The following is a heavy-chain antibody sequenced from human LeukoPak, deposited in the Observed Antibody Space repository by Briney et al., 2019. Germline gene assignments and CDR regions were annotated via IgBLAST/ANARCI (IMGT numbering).Heavy chain of an antibody. D-gene: IGHD2-2*01. CDR3: AKDPIVVVPAYYFDY. CDR1: GFTFSSYA. CDR2: ISGSGGTT. V-gene: IGHV3-23*01. J-gene: IGHJ4*02. Sequence: PGGSLRLSCAASGFTFSSYAMSWVRQAPGKGLEWVSAISGSGGTTYYAASVRGRFTISRDNSKNTLYLQMNSLKAEETAVYYCAKDPIVVVPAYYFDYWGQGTLVTVSS.